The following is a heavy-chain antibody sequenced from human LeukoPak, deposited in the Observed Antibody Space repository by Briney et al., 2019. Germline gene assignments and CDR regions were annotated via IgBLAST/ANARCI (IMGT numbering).Heavy chain of an antibody. Sequence: SETLSLTCTVSGGSISNDYWSWIRQAAGKELEWIGRIYGRGSTNYNPSLKSRVTISLDKPKQQFSLNLNSVTAADTAVYYCARGGTYGSGRNQHTTLDYWGQGILVTVSS. D-gene: IGHD3-10*01. CDR2: IYGRGST. J-gene: IGHJ4*02. CDR1: GGSISNDY. CDR3: ARGGTYGSGRNQHTTLDY. V-gene: IGHV4-4*07.